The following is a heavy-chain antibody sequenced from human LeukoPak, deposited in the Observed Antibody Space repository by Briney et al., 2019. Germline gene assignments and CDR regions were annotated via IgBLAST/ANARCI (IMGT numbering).Heavy chain of an antibody. CDR2: ISGSGGST. CDR3: AKDQGGSYYLEYFQH. D-gene: IGHD1-26*01. Sequence: PGGSLRLSCAASGFTFSSYAMSWVRQAPGKGLEWVSAISGSGGSTYYADSVKGRFTISRDNSKNTLYLQMNSLRAEDTAVYYCAKDQGGSYYLEYFQHWGQGTLVTVSS. V-gene: IGHV3-23*01. J-gene: IGHJ1*01. CDR1: GFTFSSYA.